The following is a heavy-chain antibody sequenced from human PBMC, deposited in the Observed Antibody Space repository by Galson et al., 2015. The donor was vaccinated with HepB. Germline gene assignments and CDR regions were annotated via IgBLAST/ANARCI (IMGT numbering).Heavy chain of an antibody. CDR3: ARGWLRKGMDV. D-gene: IGHD5-12*01. V-gene: IGHV6-1*01. Sequence: CAISGDSVSSNSAAWNWIRKSPSRGLEWLGRTYYSSTKWYNDYALSVKSRITISSDTSKNQFSLQLNSVSPEDTAVYYCARGWLRKGMDVWGQGTTVTVSS. J-gene: IGHJ6*02. CDR2: TYYSSTKWYN. CDR1: GDSVSSNSAA.